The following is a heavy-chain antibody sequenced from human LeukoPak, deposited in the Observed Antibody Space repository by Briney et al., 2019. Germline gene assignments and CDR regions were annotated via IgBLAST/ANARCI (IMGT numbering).Heavy chain of an antibody. V-gene: IGHV4-59*10. CDR3: ARGRKDYGSGSYYPYYYYYYYMDV. J-gene: IGHJ6*03. CDR1: GGSFSGYY. Sequence: SETLSLTCAVYGGSFSGYYWSWIRQPAGKGLEWIGRIYTSGSTNYNPSLKSRVTMSVDTSKNQFSLKLSSVTAADTAVYYCARGRKDYGSGSYYPYYYYYYYMDVWGKGTTVTVSS. D-gene: IGHD3-10*01. CDR2: IYTSGST.